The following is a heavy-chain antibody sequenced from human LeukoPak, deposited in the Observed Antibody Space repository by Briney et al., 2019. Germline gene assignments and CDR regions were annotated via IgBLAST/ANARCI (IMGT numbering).Heavy chain of an antibody. CDR1: GGSISSGSYY. J-gene: IGHJ4*02. CDR2: IYYSGNT. CDR3: ARQTGSGLFILP. Sequence: PSQTLSLTCTVSGGSISSGSYYWSWIRQPPGKGLEWIGSIYYSGNTYYNASLKSQVSISIDTSKNQFSLRLTSVTAADTAVYYCARQTGSGLFILPGGQGTLVTVSS. V-gene: IGHV4-39*01. D-gene: IGHD3/OR15-3a*01.